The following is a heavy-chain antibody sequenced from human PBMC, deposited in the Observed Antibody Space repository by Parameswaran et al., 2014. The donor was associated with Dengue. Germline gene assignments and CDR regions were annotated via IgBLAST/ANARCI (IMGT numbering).Heavy chain of an antibody. J-gene: IGHJ5*02. Sequence: WIRQPPGKGLEWVANIKQDGSEKYYVDSVKGRFTISRDNSKNTLYLQMSSLRAEDTAVYYCVKDSDRDKATIFGVVTDYSWFDPWGQGTLVTVSS. V-gene: IGHV3-7*01. CDR3: VKDSDRDKATIFGVVTDYSWFDP. CDR2: IKQDGSEK. D-gene: IGHD3-3*01.